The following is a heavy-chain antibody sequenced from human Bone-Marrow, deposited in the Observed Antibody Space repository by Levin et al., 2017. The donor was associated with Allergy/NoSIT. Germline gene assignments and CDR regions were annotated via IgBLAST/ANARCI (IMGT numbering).Heavy chain of an antibody. CDR1: GASISDHH. V-gene: IGHV4-59*11. J-gene: IGHJ5*02. D-gene: IGHD2-21*01. CDR2: IYYRGTP. Sequence: TASETLSLTCTVSGASISDHHWSWIRQAPGKGLEWIGYIYYRGTPTYNPSLKSRVTISVDMSKNQFSLKLSSVTAADTAVYYCARVHIPWWFDPWGQGTLVTVSS. CDR3: ARVHIPWWFDP.